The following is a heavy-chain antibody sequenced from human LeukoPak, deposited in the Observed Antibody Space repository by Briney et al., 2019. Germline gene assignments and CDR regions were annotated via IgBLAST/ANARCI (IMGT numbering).Heavy chain of an antibody. J-gene: IGHJ4*02. Sequence: SETLSLTCTVSGGSISSYYWSWIRQPAGKGLEWIGRIYTSGSTNYNPSLKSRVTMSVDTSKNQFSLKLSSVTAADTAVYYCAREGYPRVVDYPDIVVVPAAPGYFDYWGQGTLVTVSS. CDR1: GGSISSYY. CDR2: IYTSGST. CDR3: AREGYPRVVDYPDIVVVPAAPGYFDY. V-gene: IGHV4-4*07. D-gene: IGHD2-2*01.